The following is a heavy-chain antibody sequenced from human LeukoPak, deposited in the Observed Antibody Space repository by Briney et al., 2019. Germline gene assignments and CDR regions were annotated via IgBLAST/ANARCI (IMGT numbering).Heavy chain of an antibody. V-gene: IGHV3-7*01. Sequence: GGSLRLSCAAFGFTFSSYWMSWVRQAPGKGLEWAANIKQDGSEKYYVDSVKGRFTISRDNAKNSLYLQMNSLRAEDTAVYYCAREGYCSGGSCYDPFGYWGQGTLVTVSS. CDR1: GFTFSSYW. CDR3: AREGYCSGGSCYDPFGY. CDR2: IKQDGSEK. J-gene: IGHJ4*02. D-gene: IGHD2-15*01.